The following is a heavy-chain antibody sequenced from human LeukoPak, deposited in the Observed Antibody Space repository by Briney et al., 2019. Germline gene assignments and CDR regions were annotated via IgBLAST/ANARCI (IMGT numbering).Heavy chain of an antibody. V-gene: IGHV3-30*04. J-gene: IGHJ4*02. CDR2: ISYDESNE. Sequence: PGGSLRLSCAASGFTFSSYAMHWVHQAPVKGLEWVAVISYDESNEYYADSVKGRFTISRDNPKNTLYLQMNSLRAEDTAVYYCAREPGIAVAGTFDYWGQGTLVTVSS. CDR3: AREPGIAVAGTFDY. CDR1: GFTFSSYA. D-gene: IGHD6-19*01.